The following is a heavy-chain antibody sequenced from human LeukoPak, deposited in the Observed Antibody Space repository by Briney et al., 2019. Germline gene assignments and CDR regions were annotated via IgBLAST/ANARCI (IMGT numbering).Heavy chain of an antibody. CDR3: AREVAAPRGAFDI. CDR1: GGSFRGYY. CDR2: IDHRGST. V-gene: IGHV4-34*01. Sequence: SETLSLTCAVYGGSFRGYYWSWIRQSPGKGLEWIGEIDHRGSTNYNPSLKSRVIISVDTSKNQFSLKLSSVTAADTAVYYCAREVAAPRGAFDIWGQGTMVTVSS. J-gene: IGHJ3*02. D-gene: IGHD2-15*01.